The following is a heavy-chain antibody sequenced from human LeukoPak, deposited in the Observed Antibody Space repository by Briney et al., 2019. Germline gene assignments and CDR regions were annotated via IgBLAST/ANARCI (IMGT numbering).Heavy chain of an antibody. D-gene: IGHD3-9*01. Sequence: GASVKVSCKASGYTFSDYGFVWGRQAPGHGLEWMGYISAYNGKTEYAHNLQGRVTMTTDTSTSTAYMELRSLRSDDTAVYYCARNPYRGYFYWLIGPRRPHWLTFDYWGQGTLVNVSS. CDR1: GYTFSDYG. CDR3: ARNPYRGYFYWLIGPRRPHWLTFDY. J-gene: IGHJ4*02. V-gene: IGHV1-18*01. CDR2: ISAYNGKT.